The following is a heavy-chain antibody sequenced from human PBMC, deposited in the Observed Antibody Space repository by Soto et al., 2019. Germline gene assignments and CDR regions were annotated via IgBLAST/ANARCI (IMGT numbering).Heavy chain of an antibody. CDR2: TSYDGSSE. CDR1: GFSFGGFA. Sequence: QVQLVESGGGVVQPGRSLRLSCVASGFSFGGFAMQWVRQAPGKGLEWVAVTSYDGSSEKYADSVKGRFTISRDNSKNTMYLQMNSLRAEDTAVYYCVRDPSSVTTRRLDYWGQGTLVTVSS. CDR3: VRDPSSVTTRRLDY. V-gene: IGHV3-30-3*01. J-gene: IGHJ4*02. D-gene: IGHD1-1*01.